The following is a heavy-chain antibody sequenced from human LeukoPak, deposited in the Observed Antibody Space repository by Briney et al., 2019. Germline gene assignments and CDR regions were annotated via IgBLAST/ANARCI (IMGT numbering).Heavy chain of an antibody. J-gene: IGHJ5*02. Sequence: ASVKVSCKASGYTFTSYYMHWVRQAPGQGLEWMGIINPSGGSTSYAQKFQGRVTMTRDTSTSTVYMELSSLRSEDTAVYYCARVPQTLGYCSSTSCYLNWFDPWGQGTLVTVSS. CDR2: INPSGGST. CDR1: GYTFTSYY. D-gene: IGHD2-2*01. V-gene: IGHV1-46*01. CDR3: ARVPQTLGYCSSTSCYLNWFDP.